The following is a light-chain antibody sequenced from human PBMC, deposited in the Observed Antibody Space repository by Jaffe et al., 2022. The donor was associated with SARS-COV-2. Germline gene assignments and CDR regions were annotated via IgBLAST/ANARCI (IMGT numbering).Light chain of an antibody. J-gene: IGLJ3*02. CDR2: DVS. V-gene: IGLV2-14*01. CDR3: GSYTSSSTWV. Sequence: QSALTQPASVSGSPGQSITISCTGSSSDVGGYNFVSWYQQHPGKAPQLLIYDVSSRPSGVSNRFSGSKSGNTASLTISGLQAEDEADYYCGSYTSSSTWVFGGGTKLTVL. CDR1: SSDVGGYNF.